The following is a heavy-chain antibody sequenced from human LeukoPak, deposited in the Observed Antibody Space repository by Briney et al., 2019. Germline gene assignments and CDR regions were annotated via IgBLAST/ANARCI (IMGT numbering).Heavy chain of an antibody. J-gene: IGHJ6*04. CDR1: GRSFSGYY. CDR3: ARGLRGYCSGGSCSTYYYYYGMDV. CDR2: INHSGST. V-gene: IGHV4-34*01. Sequence: SETLSLTCAVYGRSFSGYYWSWIRQPPGKGPEWIGEINHSGSTNYNPCLKSRVTISVDTSKNQFSLKLISVTAADTAVYYCARGLRGYCSGGSCSTYYYYYGMDVWGKGTTVTVSS. D-gene: IGHD2-15*01.